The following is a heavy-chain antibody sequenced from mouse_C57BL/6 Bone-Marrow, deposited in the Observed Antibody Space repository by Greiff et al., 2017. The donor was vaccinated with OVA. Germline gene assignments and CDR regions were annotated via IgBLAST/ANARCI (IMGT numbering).Heavy chain of an antibody. V-gene: IGHV5-6*01. D-gene: IGHD1-1*01. CDR2: ISSGGSYT. J-gene: IGHJ2*01. CDR3: ARPAPSITTVVAYYFDY. CDR1: GFTFSSYG. Sequence: EVKLMESGGDLVKPGGSLKLSCAASGFTFSSYGMSWVRQTPDKRLEWVATISSGGSYTYYPDSVKGRFTISRDNAKNTLYLQMSSLKSEDTAMYYCARPAPSITTVVAYYFDYWGQGTTLTVSS.